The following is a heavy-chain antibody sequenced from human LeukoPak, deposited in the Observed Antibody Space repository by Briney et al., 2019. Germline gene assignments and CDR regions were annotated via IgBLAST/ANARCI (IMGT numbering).Heavy chain of an antibody. CDR3: ARGGVDPFYFDS. J-gene: IGHJ4*02. CDR1: GGSISSSSYY. Sequence: SETLSLTCAVYGGSISSSSYYWGWIRQPPGKGLEWIGSIYYSGSTYYNPSLKSRVTISVDTSKNQFSLKLSSVTAADTAVYYCARGGVDPFYFDSWGQGTLVTVSS. CDR2: IYYSGST. D-gene: IGHD3-16*01. V-gene: IGHV4-39*07.